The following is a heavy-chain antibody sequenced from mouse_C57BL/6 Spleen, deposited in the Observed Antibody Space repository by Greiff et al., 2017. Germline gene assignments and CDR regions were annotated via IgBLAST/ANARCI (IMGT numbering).Heavy chain of an antibody. V-gene: IGHV5-6*01. Sequence: EVHLVESGGDLVKPGGSLKLSCAASGFTFSSYGMSWVRQTPDKRLEWVATISSGGSYTYYPDSVKGRFTISRDHAKNTLYLQMSSLKSEDTAMYYCASPPITTVVATHWYFDVWGTGTTVTASS. D-gene: IGHD1-1*01. CDR2: ISSGGSYT. J-gene: IGHJ1*03. CDR1: GFTFSSYG. CDR3: ASPPITTVVATHWYFDV.